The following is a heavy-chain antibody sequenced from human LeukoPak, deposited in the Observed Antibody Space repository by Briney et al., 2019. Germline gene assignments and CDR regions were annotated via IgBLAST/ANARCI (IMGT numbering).Heavy chain of an antibody. V-gene: IGHV1-69*13. Sequence: GASVKVSCKASGGTFSSYAISWVRQAPGQGLEWMGGIIPIFGTANYAQKFQGRVTITADESTSTAYMELCSLRSEDTAVYYCARSGVVPAAIDWFDPWGQGTLVTVSS. D-gene: IGHD2-2*01. J-gene: IGHJ5*02. CDR3: ARSGVVPAAIDWFDP. CDR2: IIPIFGTA. CDR1: GGTFSSYA.